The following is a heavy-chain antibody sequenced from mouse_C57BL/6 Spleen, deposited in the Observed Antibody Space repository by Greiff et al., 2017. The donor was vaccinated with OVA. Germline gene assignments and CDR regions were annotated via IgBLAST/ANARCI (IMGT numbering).Heavy chain of an antibody. V-gene: IGHV5-17*01. J-gene: IGHJ1*03. Sequence: EVMLVESGGGLVKPGGSLKLSCAASGFTFSDYGMHWVRQAPEQGLEWVAYISSGSSTIYYADTVQGRFTISRDKAKNTLFLQLTSLRSEDTAVYYCARKPMNTNGYLDVWGTGTTVTVSS. D-gene: IGHD2-4*01. CDR3: ARKPMNTNGYLDV. CDR1: GFTFSDYG. CDR2: ISSGSSTI.